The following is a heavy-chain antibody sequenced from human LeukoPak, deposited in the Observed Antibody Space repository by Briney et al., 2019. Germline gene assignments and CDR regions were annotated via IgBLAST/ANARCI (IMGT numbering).Heavy chain of an antibody. D-gene: IGHD4-23*01. CDR1: GYTFTGYY. V-gene: IGHV1-2*02. Sequence: ASVKVSCKASGYTFTGYYMHWVRQAPGQGLEWMGWINPNSGGTNYAQKFQGRVTMTRDTSISTAYMELSRLRSDDTAVYYGARVVLRSVVTTFGYWGQGTLVTVSS. J-gene: IGHJ4*02. CDR2: INPNSGGT. CDR3: ARVVLRSVVTTFGY.